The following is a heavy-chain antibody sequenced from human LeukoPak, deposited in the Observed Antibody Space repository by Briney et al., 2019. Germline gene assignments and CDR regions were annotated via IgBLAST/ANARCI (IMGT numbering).Heavy chain of an antibody. V-gene: IGHV4-34*01. Sequence: PSETLSLTCAVYGGSFSGYYWSWIRQPPGKGLEWIGEINHSGSTNYNPSLRSRVTISVDTSKNQFSLKLSSVTAADTAVYYCARGTCSSTSCYQFFSKNWFDPWGQGTLVTVSS. CDR2: INHSGST. CDR1: GGSFSGYY. CDR3: ARGTCSSTSCYQFFSKNWFDP. D-gene: IGHD2-2*01. J-gene: IGHJ5*02.